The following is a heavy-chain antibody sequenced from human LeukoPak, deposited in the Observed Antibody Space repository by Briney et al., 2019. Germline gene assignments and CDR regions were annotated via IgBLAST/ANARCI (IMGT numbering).Heavy chain of an antibody. CDR3: AKDADYDILTGYGSAPYYFDY. J-gene: IGHJ4*02. D-gene: IGHD3-9*01. V-gene: IGHV3-30*02. Sequence: GGSLRLSCAASGFTFSSYGMHWVRQAPGKGLEWVAFIRYDGSNKYYADSVKGRFTISRDNSKNTLYLQMNSLRAEDTAVYYCAKDADYDILTGYGSAPYYFDYWGQGTLVTVSS. CDR1: GFTFSSYG. CDR2: IRYDGSNK.